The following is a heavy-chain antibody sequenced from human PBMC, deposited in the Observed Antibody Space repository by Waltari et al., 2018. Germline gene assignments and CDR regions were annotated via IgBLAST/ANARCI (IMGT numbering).Heavy chain of an antibody. CDR1: GFTFSSYG. D-gene: IGHD6-6*01. CDR2: RSYDGSNK. V-gene: IGHV3-30*03. CDR3: VRNFDY. J-gene: IGHJ4*02. Sequence: QVQLVESGGGVVQPGRSLRLSCAASGFTFSSYGMHWVRHAPGKGLEWVAVRSYDGSNKYYADSVKGRFTISRDNSKNTLYLQMNSLRAEDTAVYYSVRNFDYWGQGTLVTVSS.